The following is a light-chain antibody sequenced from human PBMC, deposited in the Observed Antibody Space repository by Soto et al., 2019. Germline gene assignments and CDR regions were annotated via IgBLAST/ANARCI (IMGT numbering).Light chain of an antibody. Sequence: EIVLTQSPATLSLSPGERATLSCRASQSVSIYLAWYQQKPGQAPRLLIYDASNRATGIPARFSGSGSGTDFTLPISSLEPEDFAVYYCQQRSNWLLTFGGGTKVEIK. V-gene: IGKV3-11*01. J-gene: IGKJ4*01. CDR2: DAS. CDR3: QQRSNWLLT. CDR1: QSVSIY.